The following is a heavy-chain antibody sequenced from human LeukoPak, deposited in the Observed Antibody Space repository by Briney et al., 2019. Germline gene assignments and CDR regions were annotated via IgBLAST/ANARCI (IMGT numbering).Heavy chain of an antibody. CDR1: GFTFSDYW. Sequence: GGSLRLSCAASGFTFSDYWMHWVRQSPGKGLVWVSRINTDGSFTRYADSVQGRFTISRDTAKNTLLLQMNSLRAEDTALYYCAREAKVGGALQYWGQGILVTVSS. J-gene: IGHJ4*02. CDR2: INTDGSFT. V-gene: IGHV3-74*01. D-gene: IGHD1-26*01. CDR3: AREAKVGGALQY.